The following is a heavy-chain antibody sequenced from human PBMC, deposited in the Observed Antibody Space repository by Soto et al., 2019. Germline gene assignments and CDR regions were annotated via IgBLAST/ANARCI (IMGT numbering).Heavy chain of an antibody. CDR1: GFTFSGSA. J-gene: IGHJ4*02. V-gene: IGHV3-73*02. Sequence: EVQLVESGGGLVQPGGSLKLSCAASGFTFSGSAMHWVRQASGKGLEWVGRIRDKANSYATAYTASVKGRFTISRDDSKNTAYLQMNSLKTEDTAVYYCTRLSCGGDCDFDSWGQGTLVTVSS. CDR3: TRLSCGGDCDFDS. CDR2: IRDKANSYAT. D-gene: IGHD2-21*02.